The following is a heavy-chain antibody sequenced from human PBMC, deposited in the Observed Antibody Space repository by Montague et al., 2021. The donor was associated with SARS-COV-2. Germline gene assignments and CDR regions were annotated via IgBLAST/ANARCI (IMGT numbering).Heavy chain of an antibody. CDR2: LYTSGST. D-gene: IGHD3-22*01. CDR3: ARERGPYYFDSSGYHNAFVI. V-gene: IGHV4-4*07. CDR1: GGSISSYY. J-gene: IGHJ3*02. Sequence: SETLSLTCTVSGGSISSYYWSWIRQPAGKGLEWIGRLYTSGSTNYNPSLKSRVTISVDTSKNQFSLKLSSVIAADTAVYYCARERGPYYFDSSGYHNAFVIWGPGTMVTVSS.